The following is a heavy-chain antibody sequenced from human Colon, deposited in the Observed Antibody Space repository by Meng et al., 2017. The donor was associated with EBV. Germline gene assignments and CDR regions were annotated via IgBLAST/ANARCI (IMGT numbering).Heavy chain of an antibody. J-gene: IGHJ5*02. CDR2: IYYSGST. Sequence: QVRLQESGPGLVTPSEALSLPCTGSGGSIGSYYWSWIRQPPGKGLEWIGYIYYSGSTNYNPSLKSRVTISVDTSKNQFSLKLSSVTAADTAVYYCARHFINWFDPWGQGTLVTVSS. CDR1: GGSIGSYY. V-gene: IGHV4-59*08. CDR3: ARHFINWFDP.